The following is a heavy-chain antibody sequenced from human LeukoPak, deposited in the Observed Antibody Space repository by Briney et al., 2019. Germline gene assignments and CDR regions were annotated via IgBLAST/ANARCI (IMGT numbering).Heavy chain of an antibody. CDR3: ARYELGYCSSTSCPGRLFDY. CDR2: IYYSGST. J-gene: IGHJ4*02. D-gene: IGHD2-2*01. CDR1: GGSISSSSYY. Sequence: KPSETLSLTCTVSGGSISSSSYYWGWIRQPPGKGLEWIGSIYYSGSTYYNPSLKSRVTISVDTSKNQFSLKLSSVTAADTAVYYCARYELGYCSSTSCPGRLFDYWGRGTLVTVSS. V-gene: IGHV4-39*01.